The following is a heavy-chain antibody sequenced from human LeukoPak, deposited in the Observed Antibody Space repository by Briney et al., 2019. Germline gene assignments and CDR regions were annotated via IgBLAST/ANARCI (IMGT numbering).Heavy chain of an antibody. Sequence: PGGSLRLSCVATGFTFSDYHMIWLRQAPGKGLEWLSYLTDSSGFTNYADSVKGRFTISRDNAKNSLYLQMNSLRADDTAVYYRARDLAADKRAMDVWGQGTTVTVSS. D-gene: IGHD6-13*01. J-gene: IGHJ6*02. V-gene: IGHV3-11*05. CDR1: GFTFSDYH. CDR3: ARDLAADKRAMDV. CDR2: LTDSSGFT.